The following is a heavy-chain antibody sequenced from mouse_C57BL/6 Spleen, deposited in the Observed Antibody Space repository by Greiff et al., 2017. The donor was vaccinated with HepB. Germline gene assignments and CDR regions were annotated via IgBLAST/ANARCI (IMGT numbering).Heavy chain of an antibody. CDR1: GYTFTSYW. D-gene: IGHD1-1*01. CDR3: AREGKNYYGSSYVDY. J-gene: IGHJ2*01. CDR2: IDPSDSYT. Sequence: LQESGAELVMPGASVKLSCKASGYTFTSYWMHWVKQRPGQGLEWIGEIDPSDSYTNYNQKFKGKSTLTVDKSSSTAYMQLSSLTSEDSAVYYWAREGKNYYGSSYVDYWGQGTTLTVSS. V-gene: IGHV1-69*01.